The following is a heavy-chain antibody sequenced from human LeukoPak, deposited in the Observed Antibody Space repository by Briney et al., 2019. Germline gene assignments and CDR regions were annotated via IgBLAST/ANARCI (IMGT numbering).Heavy chain of an antibody. Sequence: SETLSLTCTVSGGSISSYYWSWIRQPPGKGLEWIRYIYYSGSTNYNPSLKSRVTISVDTSKNQFSLKLSSVTAADTAVYYCARDNWNYGSSMDVWGQGTTVTVSS. CDR1: GGSISSYY. CDR2: IYYSGST. V-gene: IGHV4-59*01. J-gene: IGHJ6*02. CDR3: ARDNWNYGSSMDV. D-gene: IGHD1-7*01.